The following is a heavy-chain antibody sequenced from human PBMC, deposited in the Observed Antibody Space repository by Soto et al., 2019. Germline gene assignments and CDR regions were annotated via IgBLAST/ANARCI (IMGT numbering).Heavy chain of an antibody. J-gene: IGHJ4*02. CDR3: ASHPLGIITMFHY. V-gene: IGHV4-39*01. CDR2: IYYSGST. D-gene: IGHD3-10*02. Sequence: SETLSLTCTVSGGSISSSSYYWGWIRQPPGKGLEWIGSIYYSGSTYYNPSLKSRVTISVDTSKNQFSLKLSSVTAADTAVYYCASHPLGIITMFHYWGQGTLVTVSS. CDR1: GGSISSSSYY.